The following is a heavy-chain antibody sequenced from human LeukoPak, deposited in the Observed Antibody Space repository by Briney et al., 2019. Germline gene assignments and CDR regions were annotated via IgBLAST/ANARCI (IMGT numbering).Heavy chain of an antibody. CDR1: GYTFTGYY. V-gene: IGHV1-46*01. CDR2: INPSGGST. J-gene: IGHJ1*01. Sequence: GASVKVSCKASGYTFTGYYMHWVRQAPGQGLEWMGIINPSGGSTSYAQKFQGRVTMTRDTSTSTVYMELSSLRSEDTAVYYCARDLSYYGSGSLFQHWGQGTLVTVSS. CDR3: ARDLSYYGSGSLFQH. D-gene: IGHD3-10*01.